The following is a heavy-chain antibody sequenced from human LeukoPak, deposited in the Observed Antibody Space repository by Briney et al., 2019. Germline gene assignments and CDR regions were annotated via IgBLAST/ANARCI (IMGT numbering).Heavy chain of an antibody. CDR1: GGSISSYY. CDR3: ARILGHARLHWFDP. Sequence: PSETLSLTCTVSGGSISSYYWSWIRQPPGKGLEWIGYIYYSGSTNYNPSLKSRVTISVDTSKNQFSLKLSSVTAADTAVYYCARILGHARLHWFDPWGQGTLVTVSS. J-gene: IGHJ5*02. V-gene: IGHV4-59*12. CDR2: IYYSGST.